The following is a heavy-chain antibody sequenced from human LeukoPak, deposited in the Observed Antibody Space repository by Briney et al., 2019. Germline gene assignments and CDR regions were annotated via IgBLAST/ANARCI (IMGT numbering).Heavy chain of an antibody. D-gene: IGHD3-16*01. J-gene: IGHJ6*03. CDR2: ISYDGSNK. CDR1: GFTFSSYA. V-gene: IGHV3-30*04. Sequence: SGGSLRLSCAASGFTFSSYAMHWVRQAPGKGLEWVAVISYDGSNKYYADSVKGRFTISRDNSKNTLYLQMNSLRAEDTAVYYCARDGWTYDYVWGQYYYYYYMDVWGKGTTVTVSS. CDR3: ARDGWTYDYVWGQYYYYYYMDV.